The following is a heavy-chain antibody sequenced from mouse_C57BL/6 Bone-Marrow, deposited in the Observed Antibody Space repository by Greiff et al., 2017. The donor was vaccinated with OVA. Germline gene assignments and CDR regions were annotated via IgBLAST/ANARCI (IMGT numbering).Heavy chain of an antibody. D-gene: IGHD2-14*01. CDR3: TRWGTTGYFDY. Sequence: VQLKESGGGLVQPGGSMKLSCAASGFTFSDAWMDWVRQSPEKGLEWVAEIRNKANNHATYYAESVKGRFTISRDDSKSSVYLQMNSLRAEDTGIYYCTRWGTTGYFDYWGQGTTLTVSS. CDR1: GFTFSDAW. CDR2: IRNKANNHAT. J-gene: IGHJ2*01. V-gene: IGHV6-6*01.